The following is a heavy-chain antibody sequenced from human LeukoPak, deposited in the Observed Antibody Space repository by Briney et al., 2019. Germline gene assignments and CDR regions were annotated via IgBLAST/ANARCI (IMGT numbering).Heavy chain of an antibody. D-gene: IGHD6-13*01. CDR3: ARLPSGYSSSWYDYFDY. Sequence: SETLSLTCTVSGGSISSSSYYWGWIRQPPGKGLEWIGSIYYSGSTYYNPSLKSRVTISVDTSKNQFSLKLSSVTAADTAVYYCARLPSGYSSSWYDYFDYWGQGTLVTVSS. CDR2: IYYSGST. J-gene: IGHJ4*02. CDR1: GGSISSSSYY. V-gene: IGHV4-39*01.